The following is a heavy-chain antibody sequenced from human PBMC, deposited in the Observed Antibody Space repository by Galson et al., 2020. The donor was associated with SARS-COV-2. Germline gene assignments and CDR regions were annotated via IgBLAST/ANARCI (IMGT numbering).Heavy chain of an antibody. Sequence: SETLSLTCAVYGGSFSDYSWTWVRQPPGKGLEWIGEISHSGSTNYNPSLKIRVFMSVDTSKNQFSLKLSSVTAADTAVYYCARGGSRPIMSFDYYYFDMGVWGKGTTVTVSS. CDR1: GGSFSDYS. CDR2: ISHSGST. CDR3: ARGGSRPIMSFDYYYFDMGV. V-gene: IGHV4-34*01. J-gene: IGHJ6*03. D-gene: IGHD3-10*01.